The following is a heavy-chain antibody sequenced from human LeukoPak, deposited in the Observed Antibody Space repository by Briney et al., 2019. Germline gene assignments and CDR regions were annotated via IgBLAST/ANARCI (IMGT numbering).Heavy chain of an antibody. J-gene: IGHJ4*02. Sequence: ASVKVSCKASGGTFSSYAISWVRQAPGQGLEWMGGIIPIFGTANYAQKFQGRVTITADESTSTAYMELSSLRSVDTAVYYCARAGLTGTTYGYYFDYWGQGTLVTVSS. D-gene: IGHD1-20*01. CDR3: ARAGLTGTTYGYYFDY. CDR2: IIPIFGTA. CDR1: GGTFSSYA. V-gene: IGHV1-69*13.